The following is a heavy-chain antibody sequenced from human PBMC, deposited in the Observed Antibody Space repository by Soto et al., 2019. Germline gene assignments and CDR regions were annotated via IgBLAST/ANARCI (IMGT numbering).Heavy chain of an antibody. J-gene: IGHJ4*02. Sequence: GGSLRLSCAASGFSISNYWMNWVRQAPGKGPEWVANIKEDGSEKYYVDSVKGRFTISSDNAKNSLYLQMNSLRAEDTAVYYCARTVVVGATYFDYWGQGTLVTVSS. CDR1: GFSISNYW. CDR3: ARTVVVGATYFDY. CDR2: IKEDGSEK. V-gene: IGHV3-7*01. D-gene: IGHD1-26*01.